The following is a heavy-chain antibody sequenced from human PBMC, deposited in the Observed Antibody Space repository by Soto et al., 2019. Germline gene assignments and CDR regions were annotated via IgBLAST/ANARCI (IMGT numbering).Heavy chain of an antibody. CDR3: ARERVDILTGYKYYYGMDV. J-gene: IGHJ6*02. CDR1: GFTFSSYG. V-gene: IGHV3-64*02. D-gene: IGHD3-9*01. Sequence: GGSLRLSCAASGFTFSSYGMHWVRQAPGKGLEYVSAISSNGSRKYYADSVKGRFTISRDNSKNTLYLQMNRLRAEDMVVYYCARERVDILTGYKYYYGMDVWGQGTTVTVSS. CDR2: ISSNGSRK.